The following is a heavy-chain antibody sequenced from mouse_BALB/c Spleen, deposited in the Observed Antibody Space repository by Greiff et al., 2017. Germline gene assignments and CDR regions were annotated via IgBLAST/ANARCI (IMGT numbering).Heavy chain of an antibody. Sequence: VQLQQSGAELAKPGASVKISCKATGYTFSSYWIEWVKQRPGHGLEWIGEILPGSGSTNYNEKFKGKATFAADTSSNTAYMQLSSLTSEDSAVYYCARRGGNYVFDYWGQGTTLTVSS. CDR3: ARRGGNYVFDY. V-gene: IGHV1-9*01. D-gene: IGHD2-1*01. J-gene: IGHJ2*01. CDR1: GYTFSSYW. CDR2: ILPGSGST.